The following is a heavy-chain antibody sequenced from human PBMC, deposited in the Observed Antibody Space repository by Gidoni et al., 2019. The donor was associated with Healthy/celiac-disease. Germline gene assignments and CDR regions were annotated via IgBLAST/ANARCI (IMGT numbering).Heavy chain of an antibody. D-gene: IGHD3-10*01. CDR2: ISSSSSYI. Sequence: EVQLVESGGGLVKPGGSLRRSCAAYGFTFRSDSMNWVRQAPGKGLEWVSSISSSSSYIYDADSVKGRFTISRDNAKNSLYLQMNSLRAEDTAVYYCARPLAALYYYGSGKDAFDIWGQGTMVTVSS. V-gene: IGHV3-21*01. J-gene: IGHJ3*02. CDR3: ARPLAALYYYGSGKDAFDI. CDR1: GFTFRSDS.